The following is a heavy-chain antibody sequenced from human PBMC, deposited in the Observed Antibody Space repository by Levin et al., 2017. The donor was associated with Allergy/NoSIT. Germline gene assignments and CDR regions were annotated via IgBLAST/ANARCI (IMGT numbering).Heavy chain of an antibody. CDR2: IKEDGSET. Sequence: GGSLRLSCAASGFTFSTCWMSWVRQAPGKGLEWVANIKEDGSETYYVDSVKVRFTISRDNAKNSLFQQMNSLRAEDTAVYYCARHPPPYGGHFDYWGQGALVTVSS. D-gene: IGHD4-23*01. V-gene: IGHV3-7*01. CDR3: ARHPPPYGGHFDY. J-gene: IGHJ4*02. CDR1: GFTFSTCW.